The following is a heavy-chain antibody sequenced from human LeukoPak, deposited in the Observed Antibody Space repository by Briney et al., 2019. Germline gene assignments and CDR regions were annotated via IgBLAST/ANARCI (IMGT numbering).Heavy chain of an antibody. CDR3: ARDRDDEGLSATRGVSY. J-gene: IGHJ4*02. V-gene: IGHV4-30-2*01. Sequence: PSQTLSLTCTVSGGSISSGGYYWSWIRQPPGKGLEWIGYIYHSGSTYYNPALKSRVTISVDRSKNQFSLKLSSVTAADTAVYYCARDRDDEGLSATRGVSYWGQGTLGTVSS. CDR1: GGSISSGGYY. D-gene: IGHD1-26*01. CDR2: IYHSGST.